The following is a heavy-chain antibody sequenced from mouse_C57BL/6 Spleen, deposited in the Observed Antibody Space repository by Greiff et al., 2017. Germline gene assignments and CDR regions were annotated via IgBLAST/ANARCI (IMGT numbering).Heavy chain of an antibody. CDR1: GYTFTDYY. CDR3: ARGEAVVAPDV. Sequence: VQLQQSGPELVKPGASVKISCKASGYTFTDYYMNWVKQSHGKSLEWIGDINPNNGGTSYNQKFKGKATLTVDKSSSTAYMELRSLTSEDSAVYYCARGEAVVAPDVWGTGTTVTVSS. J-gene: IGHJ1*03. V-gene: IGHV1-26*01. CDR2: INPNNGGT. D-gene: IGHD1-1*01.